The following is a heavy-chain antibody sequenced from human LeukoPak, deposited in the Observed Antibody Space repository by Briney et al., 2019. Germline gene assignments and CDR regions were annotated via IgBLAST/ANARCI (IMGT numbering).Heavy chain of an antibody. V-gene: IGHV3-74*01. CDR3: ARGHGDFPVNYYFDL. J-gene: IGHJ2*01. CDR1: GFTFTTYW. Sequence: GRSLRLSCAASGFTFTTYWMHWVRQAPGKGLVWVSRIKSDGTSTSCAHSVKGRFTISRDNAKNTLYLQMNSLRAEDTAVYYCARGHGDFPVNYYFDLWGRGTLVTVSS. CDR2: IKSDGTST. D-gene: IGHD4-17*01.